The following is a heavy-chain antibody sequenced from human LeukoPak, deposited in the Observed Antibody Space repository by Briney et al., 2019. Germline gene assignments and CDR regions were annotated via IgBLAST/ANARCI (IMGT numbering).Heavy chain of an antibody. CDR2: THRSGDT. CDR1: GVSISSDNW. V-gene: IGHV4-4*02. J-gene: IGHJ4*02. D-gene: IGHD3-16*01. CDR3: AVAHDWDYFDY. Sequence: SGTLSLTCAVYGVSISSDNWWTWVRQPPGKGLEWIGETHRSGDTKYNPSLNGRVTISMDNSKNQLSLNLISVTAADTAVYYCAVAHDWDYFDYWGQGTLVTVSS.